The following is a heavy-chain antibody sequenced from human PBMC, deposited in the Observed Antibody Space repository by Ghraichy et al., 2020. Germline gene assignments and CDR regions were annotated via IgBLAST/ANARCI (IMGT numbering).Heavy chain of an antibody. CDR2: INSDGSST. D-gene: IGHD2-2*01. CDR3: ARGGCSSTSCYFDYYYGMDV. Sequence: GESLNISCAASGFTFSSYWMHWVRQAPGKGLVWVSRINSDGSSTSYADSVKGRFTISRDNAKNTLYLQMNSLRAEDTAVYYCARGGCSSTSCYFDYYYGMDVWGQGTTVTVSS. CDR1: GFTFSSYW. J-gene: IGHJ6*02. V-gene: IGHV3-74*01.